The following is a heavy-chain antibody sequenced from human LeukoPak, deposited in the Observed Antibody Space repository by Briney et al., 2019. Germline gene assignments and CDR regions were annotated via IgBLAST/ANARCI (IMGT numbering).Heavy chain of an antibody. CDR1: GFTFSSYA. CDR3: ARDVFGYSSSEIDY. CDR2: ISYDGSNK. V-gene: IGHV3-30-3*01. J-gene: IGHJ4*02. Sequence: GGSLRLSCAASGFTFSSYAMHWVRQAPGKGLEWVAVISYDGSNKYYADSVKGRFTISRDNSKNTLYLQMNSLRAEDTAVYYCARDVFGYSSSEIDYWGQGTLVTVSS. D-gene: IGHD6-6*01.